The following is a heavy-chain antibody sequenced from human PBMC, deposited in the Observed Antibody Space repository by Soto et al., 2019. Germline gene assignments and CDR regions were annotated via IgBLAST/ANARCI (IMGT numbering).Heavy chain of an antibody. CDR3: ARGVGSGSYYNQYNWFDP. V-gene: IGHV1-18*01. CDR2: INVYNGNT. Sequence: ASVKVSCKASGYTFTNYGISWVRQAPGQGLEWIGWINVYNGNTKYAQKVQGRVTMTTDTSTNTAYMELRSLRSDDTAVYYCARGVGSGSYYNQYNWFDPWGQGTLVTVSS. J-gene: IGHJ5*02. D-gene: IGHD3-10*01. CDR1: GYTFTNYG.